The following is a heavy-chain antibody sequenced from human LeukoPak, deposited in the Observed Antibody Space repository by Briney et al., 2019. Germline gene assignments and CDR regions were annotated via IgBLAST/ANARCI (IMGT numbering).Heavy chain of an antibody. D-gene: IGHD4-17*01. CDR1: GLSFSSYA. Sequence: SGSSLRLSCAASGLSFSSYAMHWVRQAPGKGLEWVAVISYDGTEKYYGDSVKGRFTISRDSSKNTLYLQMNSLRAEDTALYYCARDGHGVPLDYWGQGTLVTVSP. CDR3: ARDGHGVPLDY. V-gene: IGHV3-30-3*01. CDR2: ISYDGTEK. J-gene: IGHJ4*02.